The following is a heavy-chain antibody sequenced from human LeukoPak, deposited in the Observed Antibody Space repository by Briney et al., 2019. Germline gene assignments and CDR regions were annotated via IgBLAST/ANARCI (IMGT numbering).Heavy chain of an antibody. D-gene: IGHD5-12*01. CDR1: GFTFSSYW. CDR3: ARDDVDMANAV. V-gene: IGHV3-74*01. Sequence: PGGSLRLSCAASGFTFSSYWMHWVRQGPGKGLVWVSRVKGDGSGTSYADSVKGRFTISRDNAKNTLYLQMNSLRAEDTAVYYCARDDVDMANAVWGQGTTVTVSS. J-gene: IGHJ6*02. CDR2: VKGDGSGT.